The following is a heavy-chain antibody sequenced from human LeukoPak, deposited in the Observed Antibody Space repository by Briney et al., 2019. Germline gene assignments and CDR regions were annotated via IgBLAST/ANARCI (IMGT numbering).Heavy chain of an antibody. Sequence: GGSLRLSCAASGFTFNNYGMHWVRQAPGKGLEWVAVISYDGPNKYYADSVKGRFTISRDNSKNTQYLQMNSLRAEDTAVYYCAKDRGPITDYWGQGTLVTVSS. D-gene: IGHD5-12*01. CDR2: ISYDGPNK. J-gene: IGHJ4*02. CDR3: AKDRGPITDY. CDR1: GFTFNNYG. V-gene: IGHV3-30*18.